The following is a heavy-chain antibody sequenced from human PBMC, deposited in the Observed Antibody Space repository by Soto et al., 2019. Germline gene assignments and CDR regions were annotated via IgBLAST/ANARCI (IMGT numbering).Heavy chain of an antibody. V-gene: IGHV4-34*01. D-gene: IGHD3-9*01. CDR3: AGYDDILTGYRDS. Sequence: SETLSLTCAVSGGSFSGYYWSWIRQPPGKGLEWIGEINHSGSTNYNPSLKSRVTISVDTSKNQFSLKLSSVTAADTAVYYCAGYDDILTGYRDSWGQGTXVPVSS. CDR1: GGSFSGYY. CDR2: INHSGST. J-gene: IGHJ4*02.